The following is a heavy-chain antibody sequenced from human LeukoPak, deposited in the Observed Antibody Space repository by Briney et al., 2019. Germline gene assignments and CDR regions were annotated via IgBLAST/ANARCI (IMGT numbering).Heavy chain of an antibody. CDR2: IYYSGST. V-gene: IGHV4-59*08. CDR1: GGSISSYY. CDR3: ARLRYYDSSGYHLDY. J-gene: IGHJ4*01. D-gene: IGHD3-22*01. Sequence: SETLSLTFTVSGGSISSYYWSWIRQPPGKGLEWIGYIYYSGSTNYNPSLKSRVTISVDTSKNQFSLKLSSVTAADTAVYYCARLRYYDSSGYHLDYWGHGTLVTVSS.